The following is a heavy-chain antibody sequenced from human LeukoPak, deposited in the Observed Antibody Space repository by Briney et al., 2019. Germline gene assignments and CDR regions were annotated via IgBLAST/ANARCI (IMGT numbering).Heavy chain of an antibody. CDR1: GFTFSSYA. D-gene: IGHD3-16*02. CDR3: AKTVSGSYSYQGGDY. J-gene: IGHJ4*02. CDR2: ISGSGENT. Sequence: GGSLRLSCAASGFTFSSYAMSCVRQAPGKGLEWASAISGSGENTNYADSVKGRFTMSRDNSRNMPYLQMNSLRDEDTAKYYCAKTVSGSYSYQGGDYWGQGSLVTVSS. V-gene: IGHV3-23*01.